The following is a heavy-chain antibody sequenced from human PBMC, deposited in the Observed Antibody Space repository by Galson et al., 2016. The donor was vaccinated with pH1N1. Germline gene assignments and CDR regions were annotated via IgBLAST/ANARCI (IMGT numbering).Heavy chain of an antibody. CDR3: ARLRWEFLRGPDIDIFYFDY. CDR1: GYTLSELA. CDR2: FDPEDDKP. D-gene: IGHD1-26*01. Sequence: SVKVSCKVSGYTLSELAIHWVRQTPGKGLEWMGGFDPEDDKPFYAQTFEGRVTMTQDTSTDTAYMQLSSLTSDDAAVYYCARLRWEFLRGPDIDIFYFDYWGQGTLVTVSS. V-gene: IGHV1-24*01. J-gene: IGHJ4*02.